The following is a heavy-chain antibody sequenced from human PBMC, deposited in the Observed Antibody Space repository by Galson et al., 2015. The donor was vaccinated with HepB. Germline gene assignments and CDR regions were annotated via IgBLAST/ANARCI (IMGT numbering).Heavy chain of an antibody. D-gene: IGHD5-24*01. CDR3: ARAAPPGDGYRY. J-gene: IGHJ4*02. Sequence: SVKVSCKASGGTFSSYTISWVRQAPGQGLEWMGRIIPILGIANYAQKFQGRVTITADKSTSTAYMELSSLRSEDTAVYYCARAAPPGDGYRYWGQGTLVTVSS. V-gene: IGHV1-69*02. CDR1: GGTFSSYT. CDR2: IIPILGIA.